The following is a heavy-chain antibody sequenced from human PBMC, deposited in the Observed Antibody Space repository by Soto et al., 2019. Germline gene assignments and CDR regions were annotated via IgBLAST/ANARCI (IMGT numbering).Heavy chain of an antibody. CDR3: ATSVYNWNDGFFDY. D-gene: IGHD1-1*01. V-gene: IGHV3-30*03. CDR2: ISYDGVNK. J-gene: IGHJ4*02. Sequence: QVQLVESGGGVVQPGRSLRLSCAASGFTFSTYGMHWVRQAPGKGLEWVAVISYDGVNKYYADSVKGRFTISRDNSKNTLYLQMNSLRAEDTAVYYCATSVYNWNDGFFDYWGQGTLVTVSP. CDR1: GFTFSTYG.